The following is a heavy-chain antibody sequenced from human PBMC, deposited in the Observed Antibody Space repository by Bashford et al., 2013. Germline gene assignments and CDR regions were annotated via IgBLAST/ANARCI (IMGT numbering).Heavy chain of an antibody. CDR1: GFTFSSYG. Sequence: GSLRLSCAASGFTFSSYGMHWVRQAPGKGLEWVAVIWYDGSNKYYADSVKGRFTISRDNSKNTLYLQMNSLRAEDTAVYYCARTGLCSGGSCYPYYFDYWGQGTLVTVSS. J-gene: IGHJ4*02. D-gene: IGHD2-15*01. V-gene: IGHV3-33*01. CDR3: ARTGLCSGGSCYPYYFDY. CDR2: IWYDGSNK.